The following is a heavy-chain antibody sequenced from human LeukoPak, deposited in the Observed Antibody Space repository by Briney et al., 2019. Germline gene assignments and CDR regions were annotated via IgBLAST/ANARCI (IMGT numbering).Heavy chain of an antibody. Sequence: PGGSLRLSCAASGFTFSSYWMHWVRQAPGKGLEWVANIKQDGSEKYYVDSVKGRFTISRDNAKNSLYLQMNSLRAEDTAVYYCARELYSGSYYPYYFDYWGQGTLVTVSS. CDR2: IKQDGSEK. D-gene: IGHD1-26*01. CDR3: ARELYSGSYYPYYFDY. J-gene: IGHJ4*02. CDR1: GFTFSSYW. V-gene: IGHV3-7*01.